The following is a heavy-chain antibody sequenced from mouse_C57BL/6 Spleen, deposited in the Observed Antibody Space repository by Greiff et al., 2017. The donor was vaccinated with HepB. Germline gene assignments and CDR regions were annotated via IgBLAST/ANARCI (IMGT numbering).Heavy chain of an antibody. CDR1: GYAFTNYL. V-gene: IGHV1-54*01. J-gene: IGHJ4*01. CDR3: ARGTYYAMDY. Sequence: VQLQQSGAELVRPGTSVKVSCKASGYAFTNYLIEWVKQRPGQGLEWIGVINPGSGGTNYNEKFKGKATLTADTSSSTAYMQLSSLTSEDSAVYFCARGTYYAMDYWGQGTAVTVSS. CDR2: INPGSGGT.